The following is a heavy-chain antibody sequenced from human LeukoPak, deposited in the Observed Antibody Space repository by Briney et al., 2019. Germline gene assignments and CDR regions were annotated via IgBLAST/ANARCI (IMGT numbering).Heavy chain of an antibody. D-gene: IGHD2-15*01. J-gene: IGHJ4*02. CDR3: ARYKVVAVTFDY. CDR1: GFTFSSYE. CDR2: INHSGST. Sequence: PGGSLRLSCAASGFTFSSYELNWVRQPPGKGLEWIGEINHSGSTNYNPSLKSRVTISVDTSKNQFSLKLSSVTAADTAVYYCARYKVVAVTFDYWGQGTLVTVSS. V-gene: IGHV4-34*01.